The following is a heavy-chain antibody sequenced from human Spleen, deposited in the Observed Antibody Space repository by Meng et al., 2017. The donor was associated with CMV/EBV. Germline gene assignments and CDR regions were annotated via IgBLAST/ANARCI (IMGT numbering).Heavy chain of an antibody. Sequence: LSLTCAASGFSFSDHYMSWIRQAPGKGLEWVSYISSGGSTISYADSVKGRFTISRDNAKNSLFLQMNSLRAEDTAVYYCAREVPTKSHFDYWGQGTLVTVSS. J-gene: IGHJ4*02. CDR2: ISSGGSTI. CDR3: AREVPTKSHFDY. V-gene: IGHV3-11*01. CDR1: GFSFSDHY.